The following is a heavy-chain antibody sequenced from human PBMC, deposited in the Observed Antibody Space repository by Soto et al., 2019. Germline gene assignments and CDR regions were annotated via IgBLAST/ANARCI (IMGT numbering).Heavy chain of an antibody. CDR1: GGSISSGGYY. D-gene: IGHD2-2*01. J-gene: IGHJ5*02. Sequence: QVQLQESGPGLVKPSQTLSLTCTVSGGSISSGGYYWSWIRQHPGKGLEWIGYIYYSGSTYYNPCLKSRVTISVDTSKHQCSLKLSSVTAADTAVYYCARGGDCSSTSCYGAWFDPWGQGTLVTVSS. CDR2: IYYSGST. CDR3: ARGGDCSSTSCYGAWFDP. V-gene: IGHV4-31*03.